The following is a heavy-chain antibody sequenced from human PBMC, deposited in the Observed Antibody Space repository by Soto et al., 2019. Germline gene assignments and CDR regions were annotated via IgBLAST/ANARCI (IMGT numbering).Heavy chain of an antibody. CDR3: ARIPCDSYDSSLGGMDV. Sequence: VPLTCTVSGGSISSSSYYWGWIRQPPGKGLEWIGSIYYSGSTYYTPSLKSRVTISVDTSKNQFSLKLSSVTAADTAVYYCARIPCDSYDSSLGGMDVRGQGST. D-gene: IGHD3-22*01. V-gene: IGHV4-39*01. J-gene: IGHJ6*02. CDR2: IYYSGST. CDR1: GGSISSSSYY.